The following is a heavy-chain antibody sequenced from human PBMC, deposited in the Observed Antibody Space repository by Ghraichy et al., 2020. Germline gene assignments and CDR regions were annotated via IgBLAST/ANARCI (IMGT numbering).Heavy chain of an antibody. D-gene: IGHD1-7*01. CDR3: AKDGNFRSYYYYYGMDV. V-gene: IGHV3-30*18. CDR1: GFTFSSYG. Sequence: GGSLRLSCAASGFTFSSYGMHWVRQAPGKGLEWVAVISYDGSNKYYADSVKGRFTISRDNSKNTLYLQMNSLRAEDTAVYYCAKDGNFRSYYYYYGMDVWGQGTTVTVSS. J-gene: IGHJ6*02. CDR2: ISYDGSNK.